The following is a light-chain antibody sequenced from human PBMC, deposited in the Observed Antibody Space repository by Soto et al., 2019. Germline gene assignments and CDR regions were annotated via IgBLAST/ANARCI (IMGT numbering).Light chain of an antibody. Sequence: MMVTQSPATWSVSPGESVTLSCRTSHSVNSHVVWYQQKPGQAPRLLLYGASSRATGIPVRFSGSGFGTEFTLTISSLQSEDFAVYYCQQYKNWPLFGQGTRLEIK. CDR2: GAS. CDR1: HSVNSH. CDR3: QQYKNWPL. J-gene: IGKJ5*01. V-gene: IGKV3-15*01.